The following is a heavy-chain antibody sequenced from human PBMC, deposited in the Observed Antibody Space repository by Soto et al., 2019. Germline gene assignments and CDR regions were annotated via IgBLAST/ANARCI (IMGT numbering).Heavy chain of an antibody. Sequence: ASVKVSCKASGYTFASYAMHWVRQAPGQRLEWMGWINAGNGNTKYSQKFQGRVTITRDTSASTAYMELSSLRSEDTAVYYCARGPGGPDGPGDYWGQGTLVTVSS. CDR2: INAGNGNT. D-gene: IGHD2-15*01. CDR3: ARGPGGPDGPGDY. J-gene: IGHJ4*02. V-gene: IGHV1-3*01. CDR1: GYTFASYA.